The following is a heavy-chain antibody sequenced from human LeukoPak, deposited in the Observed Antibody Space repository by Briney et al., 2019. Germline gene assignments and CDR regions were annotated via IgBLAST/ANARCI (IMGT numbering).Heavy chain of an antibody. V-gene: IGHV3-23*01. CDR2: SSGSGGGT. CDR1: GFTFSSYA. Sequence: GGSLRLSCAASGFTFSSYAMSWVRQPPEKGLEWVSPSSGSGGGTYHADSVKGRFTISRDDSKNTLYLQMNSLRAEETAVYYCAKELVWFGESQSYFDLWGRGTLVTVSS. D-gene: IGHD3-10*01. J-gene: IGHJ2*01. CDR3: AKELVWFGESQSYFDL.